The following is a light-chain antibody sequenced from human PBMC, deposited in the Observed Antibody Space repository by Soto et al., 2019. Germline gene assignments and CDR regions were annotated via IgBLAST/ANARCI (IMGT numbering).Light chain of an antibody. CDR2: DVS. Sequence: QSALTQPPSVSGSPGQSVSISCTGTSSVVGRYKHVSWYQQPPGTAPKLMIYDVSNRPSGVPDRFSGSKSGNTASLTISGLQAEDEAEYYCSSYTGSSTLVVFGGGTKLTVL. V-gene: IGLV2-18*02. J-gene: IGLJ2*01. CDR3: SSYTGSSTLVV. CDR1: SSVVGRYKH.